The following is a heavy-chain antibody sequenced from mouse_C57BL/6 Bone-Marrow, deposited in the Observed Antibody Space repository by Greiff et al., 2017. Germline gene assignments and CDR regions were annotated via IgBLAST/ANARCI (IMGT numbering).Heavy chain of an antibody. CDR1: GFSLTRYG. CDR2: IWRGGST. D-gene: IGHD2-4*01. Sequence: VQLQQSGPGLVQPSQSLSITCTVSGFSLTRYGVHWVRQSPGKGLEWLGVIWRGGSTDYNAAFMSRLSITKDNSTRQVSFKMNRLLAGDTAMYYCAKNSYDYDLGYWGQGTLVTVSA. V-gene: IGHV2-5*01. CDR3: AKNSYDYDLGY. J-gene: IGHJ3*01.